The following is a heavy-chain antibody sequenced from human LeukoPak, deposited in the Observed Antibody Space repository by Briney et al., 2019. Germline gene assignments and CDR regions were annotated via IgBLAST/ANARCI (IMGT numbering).Heavy chain of an antibody. CDR3: ARSYRSYYNY. CDR1: GFTFSNYM. V-gene: IGHV3-74*01. Sequence: GGSLRLSCAASGFTFSNYMMHWVRQAPGKGLVWVSRIKSDGITITYADSVKGRFTISRDNAKNTLYLQMNSLRAEDTAVYYCARSYRSYYNYWGQGALVTVSS. J-gene: IGHJ4*02. CDR2: IKSDGITI. D-gene: IGHD3-10*01.